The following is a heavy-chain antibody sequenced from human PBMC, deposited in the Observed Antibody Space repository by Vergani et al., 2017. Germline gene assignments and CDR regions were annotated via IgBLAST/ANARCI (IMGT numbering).Heavy chain of an antibody. CDR1: GGSISSYY. CDR2: IYYSGST. CDR3: ARQKVYGDSGLGY. Sequence: QVQLQESGPGLVKPSETLSLTCTVSGGSISSYYWSWIRQPPGKGLEWIGYIYYSGSTYYNPSLKSRVTISVDTSKNQFSLKLSSVTAADTAVYYCARQKVYGDSGLGYWGQGTLVTVSS. V-gene: IGHV4-59*08. D-gene: IGHD4-17*01. J-gene: IGHJ4*02.